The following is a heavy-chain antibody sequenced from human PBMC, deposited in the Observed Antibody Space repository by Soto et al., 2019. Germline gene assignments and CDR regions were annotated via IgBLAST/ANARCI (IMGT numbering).Heavy chain of an antibody. Sequence: QLQLQESGSGLVKPSQTLSLTCADSGGSISSGGYSWSWIRQPPGKGLEWIGYIYRSGSTYYYPSLKSRVTISVGRAKNQFSLKLSSVTAADTAVYYCAGSGYYQNSGMDVWGQGTTVTCSS. V-gene: IGHV4-30-2*01. CDR1: GGSISSGGYS. D-gene: IGHD3-22*01. CDR2: IYRSGST. J-gene: IGHJ6*02. CDR3: AGSGYYQNSGMDV.